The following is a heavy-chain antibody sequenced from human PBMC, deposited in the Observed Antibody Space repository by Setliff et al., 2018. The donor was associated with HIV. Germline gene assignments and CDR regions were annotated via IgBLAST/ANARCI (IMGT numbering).Heavy chain of an antibody. D-gene: IGHD5-12*01. Sequence: SLTCNVSGVSMSSHYWSWIRQAPGQPPNKGLEWIGNIYYSGTTNYNPSLESRVTISIDTSKSQFSLKLTSVTTADTAMYYCAGRGGYNDWYFDYWGQGALVTVSS. J-gene: IGHJ4*02. CDR2: IYYSGTT. V-gene: IGHV4-59*11. CDR3: AGRGGYNDWYFDY. CDR1: GVSMSSHY.